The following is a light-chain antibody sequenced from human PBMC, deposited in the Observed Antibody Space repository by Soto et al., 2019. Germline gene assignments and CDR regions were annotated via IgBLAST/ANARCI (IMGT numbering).Light chain of an antibody. V-gene: IGKV3-20*01. Sequence: EIVLTQSPGTLSLSPGERATLSCRASQSVSSGYLAWYQQKPGRAPRLIISGASSRATGIPDRFSGSGSETDFTLTISRLEPEDFAVYYCQQYGTSPYTFGQGTKLEIK. J-gene: IGKJ2*01. CDR2: GAS. CDR3: QQYGTSPYT. CDR1: QSVSSGY.